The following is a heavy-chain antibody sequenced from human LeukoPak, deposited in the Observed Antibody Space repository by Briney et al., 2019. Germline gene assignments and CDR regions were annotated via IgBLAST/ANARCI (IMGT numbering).Heavy chain of an antibody. V-gene: IGHV4-38-2*01. CDR3: ARGGGDFWSGYFDY. J-gene: IGHJ4*02. D-gene: IGHD3-3*01. CDR1: GYSISSGYY. CDR2: IYHSGST. Sequence: SETLSLTCAVSGYSISSGYYWGWIRQPPGKGLEWIGSIYHSGSTYYNPSLKSRVTISGDTSKNQFSLKLSSLTAADTAVYYFARGGGDFWSGYFDYWGQGTLVTVSS.